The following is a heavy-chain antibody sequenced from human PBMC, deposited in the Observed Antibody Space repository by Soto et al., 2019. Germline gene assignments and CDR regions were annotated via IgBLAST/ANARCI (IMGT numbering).Heavy chain of an antibody. Sequence: QVQLVQSGAEVKKPGALVKVSCKASGYTFTRYGITWVRQAPGQGLEWMGWISADNAKTKYAQKIQGRVTMTTDTSTSTAYVELRSLRSDDTAVYYCARLISGTYSDWFDSWGQGTLVTVSS. CDR2: ISADNAKT. D-gene: IGHD1-26*01. V-gene: IGHV1-18*04. CDR3: ARLISGTYSDWFDS. CDR1: GYTFTRYG. J-gene: IGHJ5*01.